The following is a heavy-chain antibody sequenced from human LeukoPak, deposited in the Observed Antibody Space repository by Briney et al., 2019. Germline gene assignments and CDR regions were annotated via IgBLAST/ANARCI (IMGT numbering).Heavy chain of an antibody. J-gene: IGHJ4*02. CDR2: IFYSGST. D-gene: IGHD2-8*02. Sequence: SETLSLTCTVSGVSISSGGYYWSWIRQHPGKGLEWIGYIFYSGSTYYNPSLKSRVTISVDTSKNQFSLKLSSVTAEDTAVYYCARAGGVWLEFDYWGQGTLVTVSS. CDR1: GVSISSGGYY. CDR3: ARAGGVWLEFDY. V-gene: IGHV4-31*03.